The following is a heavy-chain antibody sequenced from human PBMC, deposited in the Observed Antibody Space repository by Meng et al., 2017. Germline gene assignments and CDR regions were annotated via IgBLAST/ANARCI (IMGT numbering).Heavy chain of an antibody. CDR1: GYTFTSYA. Sequence: ASVKVSCKASGYTFTSYAMHWVRQAPGQRLEWMGWINAGNGNTKYSQKFQGRVTITRDKSTSTAYMELSSLRSEDTAVYYCARDLGLGYCSSTSCFEAFDIWGQGTMVTVSS. CDR3: ARDLGLGYCSSTSCFEAFDI. CDR2: INAGNGNT. V-gene: IGHV1-3*01. D-gene: IGHD2-2*01. J-gene: IGHJ3*02.